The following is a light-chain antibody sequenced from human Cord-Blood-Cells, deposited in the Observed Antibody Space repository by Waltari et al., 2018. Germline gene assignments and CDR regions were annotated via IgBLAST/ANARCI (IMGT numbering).Light chain of an antibody. CDR2: GAS. Sequence: EIVLTQSPGTLSLSPGERATLSCRASQSVSSSYLAWYQQKPGQAPRLLIYGASSRATGIPDRFSGSGSGTDFTLTISRLEPEDFATYYCQQSYSTPPLTFGGGTKVEIK. J-gene: IGKJ4*01. CDR1: QSVSSSY. V-gene: IGKV3-20*01. CDR3: QQSYSTPPLT.